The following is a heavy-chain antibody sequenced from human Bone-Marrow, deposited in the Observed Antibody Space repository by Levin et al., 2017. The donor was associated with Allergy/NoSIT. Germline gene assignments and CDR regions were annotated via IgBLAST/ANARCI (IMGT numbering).Heavy chain of an antibody. V-gene: IGHV1-69*13. J-gene: IGHJ1*01. CDR2: IIPIFGTA. CDR1: GGTFSSYA. D-gene: IGHD5-12*01. CDR3: ARGERSESGYDFEYFQH. Sequence: SVKVSCKASGGTFSSYAISWVRQAPGQGLEWMGGIIPIFGTANYAQKFQGRVTITADESTSTAYMELSSLRSEDTAVYYCARGERSESGYDFEYFQHWGQGTLVTVSS.